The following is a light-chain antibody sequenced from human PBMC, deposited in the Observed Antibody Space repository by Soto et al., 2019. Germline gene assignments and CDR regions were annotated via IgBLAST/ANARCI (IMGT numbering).Light chain of an antibody. CDR3: QQYGSSWT. Sequence: EIVLTQSPGTLSLSPGERATLSCRASQSVSSSYLVWYQQKPDQAPRLLIYGASNSASGTPDWCSGSGSATDFTLTSSSLEPEDFAGYYCQQYGSSWTFGRGTKVDIK. CDR1: QSVSSSY. V-gene: IGKV3-20*01. J-gene: IGKJ1*01. CDR2: GAS.